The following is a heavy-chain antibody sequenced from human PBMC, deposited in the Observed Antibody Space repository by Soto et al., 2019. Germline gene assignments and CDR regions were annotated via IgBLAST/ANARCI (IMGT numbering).Heavy chain of an antibody. Sequence: QVQLVQSGAEVKKPGSSVKVSCKASGGTFSSYAISWVRQAPGQGLEWMGGIIPIFGTANYAQKFQGRVTITADESRSTTYMEVSRLRSEDTAVYYCAIWELQARGREGFEYWGQGTLVTVSS. CDR2: IIPIFGTA. V-gene: IGHV1-69*01. D-gene: IGHD1-26*01. CDR1: GGTFSSYA. J-gene: IGHJ4*01. CDR3: AIWELQARGREGFEY.